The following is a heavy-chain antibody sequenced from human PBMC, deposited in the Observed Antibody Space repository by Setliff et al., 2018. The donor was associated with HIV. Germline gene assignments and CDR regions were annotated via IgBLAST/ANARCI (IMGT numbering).Heavy chain of an antibody. Sequence: SVKVSCKASGGSFSSYAISWVRQAPGQGLEWMGGIIPIFGTAKYAQKFQGRVTITTDESTSTAYEDTAVYYCARGEKKNVDIVATRDFYYYYMDVWGKGTTVTVSS. CDR2: IIPIFGTA. J-gene: IGHJ6*03. CDR1: GGSFSSYA. D-gene: IGHD5-12*01. CDR3: ARGEKKNVDIVATRDFYYYYMDV. V-gene: IGHV1-69*05.